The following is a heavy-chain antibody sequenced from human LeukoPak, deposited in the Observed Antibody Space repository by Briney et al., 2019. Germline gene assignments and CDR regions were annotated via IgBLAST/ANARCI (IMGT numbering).Heavy chain of an antibody. V-gene: IGHV3-21*01. D-gene: IGHD6-6*01. CDR1: GFTFSRYS. Sequence: PGGSLRLSCAASGFTFSRYSMNWVRQAPGKGLEWVSSISSSSYRYYADSVKGRFTISRDNAKNSLHLQMNSLRADDTAVYYCARGRGISRPYYFDSWGQGTLVTVSS. CDR2: ISSSSYR. J-gene: IGHJ4*02. CDR3: ARGRGISRPYYFDS.